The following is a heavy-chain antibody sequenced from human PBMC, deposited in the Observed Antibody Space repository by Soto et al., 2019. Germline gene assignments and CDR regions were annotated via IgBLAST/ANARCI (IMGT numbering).Heavy chain of an antibody. D-gene: IGHD3-10*01. J-gene: IGHJ4*02. V-gene: IGHV4-4*01. Sequence: TWVRQSPQRGLEYIGEIFHDGTANYYPSFERRVAMSVDTSRNQFSLKLTSVTAADTAVYFCARLVYDTRLNYMYFDFWGPGTLVTVSS. CDR2: IFHDGTA. CDR3: ARLVYDTRLNYMYFDF.